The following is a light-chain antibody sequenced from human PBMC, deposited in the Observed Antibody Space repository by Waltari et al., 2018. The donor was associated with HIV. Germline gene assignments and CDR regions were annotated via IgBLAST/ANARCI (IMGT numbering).Light chain of an antibody. CDR1: SSNMGIYY. V-gene: IGLV1-47*01. CDR3: ATRDDSLMAVL. Sequence: QSVLTQPPSASGTPGQRVTISCSGSSSNMGIYYVYWYQHLPGTAPNLPMYRNNPRHPGVLHRSSGSTPGTAAPLAISGIRSEADAAYSCATRDDSLMAVLFGRGTNLTVL. CDR2: RNN. J-gene: IGLJ2*01.